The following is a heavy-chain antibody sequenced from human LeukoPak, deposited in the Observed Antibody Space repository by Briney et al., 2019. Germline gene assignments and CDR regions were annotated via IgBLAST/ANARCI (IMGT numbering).Heavy chain of an antibody. V-gene: IGHV4-39*01. CDR1: GGSISSGGYY. D-gene: IGHD2-8*01. J-gene: IGHJ3*02. Sequence: SETLSLTCTVSGGSISSGGYYWSWIRQPPGKGLEWIGEINHSGSTNYNPSLKSRVTISVDTSKNQFSLKLSSVTAADTAVYYCARHVYDAFDIWGQGTMVTVSS. CDR3: ARHVYDAFDI. CDR2: INHSGST.